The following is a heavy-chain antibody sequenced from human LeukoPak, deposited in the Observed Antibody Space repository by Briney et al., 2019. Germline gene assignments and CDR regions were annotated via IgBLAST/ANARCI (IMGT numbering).Heavy chain of an antibody. D-gene: IGHD2-21*01. V-gene: IGHV3-23*01. J-gene: IGHJ4*02. CDR2: IYENGGTT. CDR3: AKDFRIGYSAHFDY. Sequence: PGGSLRLSCVGSGFTFRSHAMSWVRQAPEKGLESVSGIYENGGTTYYADSVKGRFSISRDNSKSTLYLQMDSLRGEDTAVYYCAKDFRIGYSAHFDYWGQGALVTVSS. CDR1: GFTFRSHA.